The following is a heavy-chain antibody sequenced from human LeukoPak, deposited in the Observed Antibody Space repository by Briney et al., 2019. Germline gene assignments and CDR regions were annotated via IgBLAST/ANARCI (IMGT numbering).Heavy chain of an antibody. CDR3: ARDPGSSFPYFDY. CDR2: ISPILGIA. D-gene: IGHD6-13*01. J-gene: IGHJ4*02. Sequence: ASVKVSCKASGGTFSSYTISWVRQAPGQGLEWMGRISPILGIANYAQKFQGRVTITADKSTSTAYMELSSLRSEDTAVYYCARDPGSSFPYFDYWGQGTLVTVSS. V-gene: IGHV1-69*04. CDR1: GGTFSSYT.